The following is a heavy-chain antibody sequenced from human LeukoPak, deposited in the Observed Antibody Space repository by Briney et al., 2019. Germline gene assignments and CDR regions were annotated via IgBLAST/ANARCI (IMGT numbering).Heavy chain of an antibody. CDR3: ARAGFSPWDY. D-gene: IGHD6-25*01. Sequence: GGSLRLSCAASGLTFSSYEMNWVRQAPGKGLEWVSYISSSGSTIYYADSVKGRFTISRDNAKNSLYLQMNNLRAEDTAVYYCARAGFSPWDYWGQGTLVTVSS. V-gene: IGHV3-48*03. J-gene: IGHJ4*02. CDR1: GLTFSSYE. CDR2: ISSSGSTI.